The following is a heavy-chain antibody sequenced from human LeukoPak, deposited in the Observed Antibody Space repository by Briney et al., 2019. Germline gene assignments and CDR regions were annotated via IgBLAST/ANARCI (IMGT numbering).Heavy chain of an antibody. Sequence: PGGSLRLSCAASGFTFSNAWMSWVRQAPGKGLEWVGRIKSKTDGGTTDYAAPVKGRFTISRDDSKNTLYLQMNSLKTEDTAVYYCTTGYDFWSGYYTYYFDYWGQGTLVTVSS. V-gene: IGHV3-15*01. CDR2: IKSKTDGGTT. CDR3: TTGYDFWSGYYTYYFDY. J-gene: IGHJ4*02. D-gene: IGHD3-3*01. CDR1: GFTFSNAW.